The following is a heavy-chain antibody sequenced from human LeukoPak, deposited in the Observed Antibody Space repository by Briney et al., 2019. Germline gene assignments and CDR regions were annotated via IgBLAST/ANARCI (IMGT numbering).Heavy chain of an antibody. CDR1: GFTFSSYW. Sequence: GGSLRLSCAASGFTFSSYWMSWVRQAPGKGLEWVANIKQDGSEKYYVDSVKGRFTISRDNAKNSLYLQMNSLRAEDTAVYYCASFPPYMVRAEAFDIWGQGTMVTVSS. V-gene: IGHV3-7*01. CDR2: IKQDGSEK. J-gene: IGHJ3*02. CDR3: ASFPPYMVRAEAFDI. D-gene: IGHD3-10*01.